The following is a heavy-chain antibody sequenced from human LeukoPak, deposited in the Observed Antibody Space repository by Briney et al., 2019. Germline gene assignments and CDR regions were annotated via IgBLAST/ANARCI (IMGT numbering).Heavy chain of an antibody. CDR3: ATSTGWPRFDF. D-gene: IGHD6-19*01. Sequence: PGGSLRLSCAASGFTFSSYAMTWVRQAPGKGLEWVSVLYSGGNTYYADSVKGRFSISRDNSKNTLYLQMNSLRAEDTAVYYCATSTGWPRFDFWGQGTLVTVSS. CDR2: LYSGGNT. J-gene: IGHJ4*02. CDR1: GFTFSSYA. V-gene: IGHV3-66*01.